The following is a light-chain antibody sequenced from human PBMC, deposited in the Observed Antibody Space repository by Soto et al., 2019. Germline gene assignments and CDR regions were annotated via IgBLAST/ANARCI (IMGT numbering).Light chain of an antibody. CDR2: EVS. V-gene: IGLV2-8*01. J-gene: IGLJ2*01. Sequence: QSVLTQPPSASGSPGQSVTISCTGTSSDVGGYDYVSWFQQHPGKAPKLMIYEVSKRPSGVPDRVSGSKSGNTASLTVSGRQADDEADYYCSAYAGSNNVVFGGGTKLTVL. CDR3: SAYAGSNNVV. CDR1: SSDVGGYDY.